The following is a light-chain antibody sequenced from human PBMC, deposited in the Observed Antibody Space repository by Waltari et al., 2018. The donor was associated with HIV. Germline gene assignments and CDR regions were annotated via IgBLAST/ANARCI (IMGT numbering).Light chain of an antibody. V-gene: IGLV1-44*01. Sequence: QSVLTQPPSASGTSGRRVTISCSGSDFTIGANTVNWYQQVPGMAPKLLIYSDHQRPSGVPDRFSGSKSGTSASLAISGLQSEDEANYYCSSWDDSLNGVWVFGGGTKVTVL. CDR2: SDH. CDR1: DFTIGANT. CDR3: SSWDDSLNGVWV. J-gene: IGLJ2*01.